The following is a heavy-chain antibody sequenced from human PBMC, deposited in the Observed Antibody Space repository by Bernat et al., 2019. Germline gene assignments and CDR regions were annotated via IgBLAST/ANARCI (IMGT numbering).Heavy chain of an antibody. V-gene: IGHV3-30*02. CDR3: AKDTGPNGNFDY. CDR1: GFTFSSHG. CDR2: IRYDGSNK. Sequence: QVQLVESGGGVVQPGGSLRLSCAASGFTFSSHGMHWVRQAPGKGLEWVAFIRYDGSNKYYADSVKGRFTISRDNSKNTLYLQMNSLRAEDTAVYYCAKDTGPNGNFDYWGQGTLVTVSS. J-gene: IGHJ4*02. D-gene: IGHD4-11*01.